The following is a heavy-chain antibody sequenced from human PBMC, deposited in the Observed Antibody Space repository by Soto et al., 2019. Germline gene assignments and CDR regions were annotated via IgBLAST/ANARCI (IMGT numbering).Heavy chain of an antibody. CDR3: ARDWGLWFGELSYYSDH. D-gene: IGHD3-10*01. Sequence: PGGSLRLSCAASGFTFTSYSMNWVRQAPGKGLEWVSSISRSSNYIYYADSVKGRFTISRDNAKNSLYLQMNSLRAEDTAVYYCARDWGLWFGELSYYSDHWGQGTLVTVSS. J-gene: IGHJ4*02. CDR1: GFTFTSYS. CDR2: ISRSSNYI. V-gene: IGHV3-21*06.